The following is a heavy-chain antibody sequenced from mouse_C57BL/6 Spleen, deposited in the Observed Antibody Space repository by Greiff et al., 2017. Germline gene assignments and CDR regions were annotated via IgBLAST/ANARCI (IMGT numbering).Heavy chain of an antibody. J-gene: IGHJ3*01. Sequence: QVQLQQPGAELVMPGASVKLSCKASGYTFTSYWMHWVKQRPGQGLEWIGEIDPSDSYTNYNQKFKGKSTLTVDKSSSTAYMQLSSLTSEDSAVYYCVTTVVAPFAYWGQGTLVTVSA. D-gene: IGHD1-1*01. V-gene: IGHV1-69*01. CDR3: VTTVVAPFAY. CDR2: IDPSDSYT. CDR1: GYTFTSYW.